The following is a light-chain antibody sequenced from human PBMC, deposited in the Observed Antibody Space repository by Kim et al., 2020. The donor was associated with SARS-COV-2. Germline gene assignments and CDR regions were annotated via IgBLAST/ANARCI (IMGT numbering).Light chain of an antibody. J-gene: IGKJ2*01. CDR1: QSVSSSY. V-gene: IGKV3-20*01. CDR3: QQYGSSLYT. Sequence: EIVLTQSPGTLSLSPGERATLPCRASQSVSSSYLAWYKQKPGQAPMLLIYGASSRATGIPDRFSGSGCGTDFTLTISRLEPEDFALYYCQQYGSSLYTFGQGTKLEI. CDR2: GAS.